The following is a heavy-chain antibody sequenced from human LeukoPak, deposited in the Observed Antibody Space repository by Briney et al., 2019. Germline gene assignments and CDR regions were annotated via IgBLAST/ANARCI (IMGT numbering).Heavy chain of an antibody. J-gene: IGHJ4*02. CDR1: GFTFSSYG. CDR3: ANNFDY. V-gene: IGHV3-30*18. CDR2: ISYDGSNK. Sequence: GGSLRLSCAASGFTFSSYGMHWVRQAPGKRLEWVAVISYDGSNKYYADSVKGRFIISRDNSKNTLYLQMNSLRVEDTAVYYCANNFDYWGQGTLVTVSS.